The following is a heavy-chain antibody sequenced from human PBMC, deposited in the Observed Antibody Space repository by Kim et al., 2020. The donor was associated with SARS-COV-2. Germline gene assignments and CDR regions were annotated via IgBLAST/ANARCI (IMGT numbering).Heavy chain of an antibody. CDR3: TRKWEY. D-gene: IGHD1-26*01. CDR2: QDESEK. V-gene: IGHV3-7*04. J-gene: IGHJ4*02. Sequence: QDESEKYNVDSVKGRFTISRDNAKNSVYLQMNSLGADDTAVYYCTRKWEYWGQGTLVTVSS.